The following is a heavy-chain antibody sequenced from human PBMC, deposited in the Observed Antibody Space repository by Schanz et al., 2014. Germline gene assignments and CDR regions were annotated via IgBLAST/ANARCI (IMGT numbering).Heavy chain of an antibody. V-gene: IGHV3-23*04. CDR1: GFTFRSYA. D-gene: IGHD3-3*01. Sequence: EVELVESGGGLVQPGGSLRLSCTASGFTFRSYAMSWVRQAPGMGLEWVSTNSGSGGTTHYADSVKGRFAISRDNSKNTLYLQMSSLRAEDTAVYYCARYGFRKFGVVYGLAVWGQGTTVTVS. CDR3: ARYGFRKFGVVYGLAV. J-gene: IGHJ6*02. CDR2: NSGSGGTT.